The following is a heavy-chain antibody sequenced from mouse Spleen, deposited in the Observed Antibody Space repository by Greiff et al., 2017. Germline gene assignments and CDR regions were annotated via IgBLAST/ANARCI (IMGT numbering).Heavy chain of an antibody. Sequence: EVMLVESGGGLVKLGGSLKLSCAASGFTFSSYAMSWVRQTPEKRLEWVATISSGGGNTYYPDSVKGRFTISRDNAKNTLCLQMSSLKSEDTAMYYCARGGYDYWFAYWGQGTLVTVSA. CDR2: ISSGGGNT. CDR3: ARGGYDYWFAY. CDR1: GFTFSSYA. J-gene: IGHJ3*01. D-gene: IGHD2-4*01. V-gene: IGHV5-9*01.